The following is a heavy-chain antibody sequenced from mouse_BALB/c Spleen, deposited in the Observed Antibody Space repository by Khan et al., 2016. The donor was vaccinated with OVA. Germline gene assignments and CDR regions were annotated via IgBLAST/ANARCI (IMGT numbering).Heavy chain of an antibody. V-gene: IGHV3-2*02. J-gene: IGHJ2*01. CDR2: ISYSGST. Sequence: EVQLQESGPGLVKPSQSLSLTCTVTGYSITSGYGWNWIRQFPGNKLEWMGYISYSGSTNYNPSLKSRISITRDTSKNQFFLHVNSVTTEDTATYYCARTARIKYWGQGTTLTVSS. CDR3: ARTARIKY. CDR1: GYSITSGYG. D-gene: IGHD1-2*01.